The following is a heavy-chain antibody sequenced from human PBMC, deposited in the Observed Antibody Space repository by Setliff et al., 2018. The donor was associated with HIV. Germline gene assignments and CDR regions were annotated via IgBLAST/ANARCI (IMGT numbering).Heavy chain of an antibody. CDR1: GFTFSSYS. V-gene: IGHV3-48*04. D-gene: IGHD3-10*02. Sequence: GGSLRLSCAASGFTFSSYSMNWVRQSPGKGLEWVSYISGSGSRVDYADSVKGRFTISRDNAKNSLYLQMNSLRAEDTAMYYCARDKGPPPVVHLDYWGQGTLVTVSS. CDR3: ARDKGPPPVVHLDY. J-gene: IGHJ4*02. CDR2: ISGSGSRV.